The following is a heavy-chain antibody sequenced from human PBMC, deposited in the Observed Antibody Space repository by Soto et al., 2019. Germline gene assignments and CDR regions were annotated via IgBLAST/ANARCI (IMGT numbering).Heavy chain of an antibody. V-gene: IGHV4-59*01. J-gene: IGHJ5*02. Sequence: SETLSLTCTVSGGSISSYYWSWIRQPPGKGLERIGYIYYSGSTNYNPSLKSRVTISVDTSKNQFSLKLSSVTAADTAVYYCARDNAWDDSSGYYYGMGNWFDPWGQGTLVTVSS. D-gene: IGHD3-22*01. CDR2: IYYSGST. CDR1: GGSISSYY. CDR3: ARDNAWDDSSGYYYGMGNWFDP.